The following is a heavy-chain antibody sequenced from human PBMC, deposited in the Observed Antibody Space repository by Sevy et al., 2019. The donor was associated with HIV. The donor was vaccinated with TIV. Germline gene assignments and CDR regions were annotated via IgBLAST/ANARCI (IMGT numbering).Heavy chain of an antibody. CDR1: GFIFSTSP. J-gene: IGHJ4*02. CDR3: AKDDLGSIDY. Sequence: GGSLRLSCAASGFIFSTSPMHWVRQAPGKGLECVAILSYDGSEENYADSVKGRFTISRDNSKNTLYLQMNSLRTEDTAVYYCAKDDLGSIDYWGQGTLVTVSS. V-gene: IGHV3-30-3*02. D-gene: IGHD3-10*01. CDR2: LSYDGSEE.